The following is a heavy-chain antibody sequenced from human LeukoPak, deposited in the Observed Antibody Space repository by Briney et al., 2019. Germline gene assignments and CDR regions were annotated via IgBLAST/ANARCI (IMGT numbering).Heavy chain of an antibody. CDR1: GFTFSSYW. CDR2: IKQDGSEK. Sequence: HPGGSLRLSCAASGFTFSSYWMSWVRQAPGKGLEWVANIKQDGSEKYYVDSVKGRFTISRDNAKNSLYLQMNSLGAEDTAVYYCARIYYDSSGYYNEWAFDIWGQGTMVTVSS. CDR3: ARIYYDSSGYYNEWAFDI. V-gene: IGHV3-7*01. D-gene: IGHD3-22*01. J-gene: IGHJ3*02.